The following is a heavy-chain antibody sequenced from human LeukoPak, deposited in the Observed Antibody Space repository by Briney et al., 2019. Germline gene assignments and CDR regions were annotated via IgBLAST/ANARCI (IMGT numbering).Heavy chain of an antibody. D-gene: IGHD6-19*01. V-gene: IGHV3-30*04. CDR3: ARTRQWLVRSQGDY. CDR1: GFTFSSYV. CDR2: ISYDGSDE. Sequence: GGSLRLSCAASGFTFSSYVMHWVRQAPGKGLEWVAIISYDGSDEYYADSVKGRFTISRDNSKNTPYLQMNSLRAEDTAVYYCARTRQWLVRSQGDYWGQGTLVTVSS. J-gene: IGHJ4*02.